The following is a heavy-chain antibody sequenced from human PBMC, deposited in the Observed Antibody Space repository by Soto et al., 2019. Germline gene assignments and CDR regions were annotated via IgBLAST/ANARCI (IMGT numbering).Heavy chain of an antibody. Sequence: SETLSLTCAVYGGSFSGYYWSWIRQPPGEGLEWIGEINHSGSTNYDPSLKSRVTISVDTSKNQFSLKLSSVTAADTAVYYCARAWLRFSLDYWGQGTLVTVSS. CDR2: INHSGST. D-gene: IGHD5-12*01. CDR1: GGSFSGYY. V-gene: IGHV4-34*01. J-gene: IGHJ4*02. CDR3: ARAWLRFSLDY.